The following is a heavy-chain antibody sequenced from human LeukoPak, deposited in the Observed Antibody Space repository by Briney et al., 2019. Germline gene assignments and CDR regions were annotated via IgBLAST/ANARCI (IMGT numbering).Heavy chain of an antibody. V-gene: IGHV3-48*04. Sequence: RGGSLRLSCAASGFTFSSYSMNWVRQAPGKGLEWVSYISKSSDRIYHADSVKGRFTISRDNAKNSLYLQMDSLRAEDTAVYYCARDLLNDEGSSYFFDQWGQGTLVTVSS. D-gene: IGHD2-2*01. CDR1: GFTFSSYS. J-gene: IGHJ4*02. CDR3: ARDLLNDEGSSYFFDQ. CDR2: ISKSSDRI.